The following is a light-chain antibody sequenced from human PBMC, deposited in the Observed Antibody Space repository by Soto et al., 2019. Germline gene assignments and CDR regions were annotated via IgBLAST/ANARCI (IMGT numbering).Light chain of an antibody. CDR1: QSLVYSDGNTY. CDR2: MVS. CDR3: MQGTHWPLT. Sequence: DVVMTRSPLSLPVTLGQPASISCRSSQSLVYSDGNTYLNWFQQRPGQSPRRLIFMVSNWDSGVPDRFGGSGSGTDFTVKISRVEAEDVGVCYCMQGTHWPLTFGGGTKVEIK. V-gene: IGKV2D-30*01. J-gene: IGKJ4*01.